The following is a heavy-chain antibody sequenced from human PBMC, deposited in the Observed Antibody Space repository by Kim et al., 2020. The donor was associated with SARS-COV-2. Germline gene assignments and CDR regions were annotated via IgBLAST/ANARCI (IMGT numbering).Heavy chain of an antibody. Sequence: GGSLRLSCAASGFTLSSYWMHWVRQAPGKGLVWVSRIDSDGSPINYADSVKGGFTISRDNTKNTLYLQMNSLRAEDTAVYYCTPVQVGAAGLFDYWGQGALVTVSS. D-gene: IGHD1-26*01. V-gene: IGHV3-74*01. CDR3: TPVQVGAAGLFDY. CDR1: GFTLSSYW. CDR2: IDSDGSPI. J-gene: IGHJ4*02.